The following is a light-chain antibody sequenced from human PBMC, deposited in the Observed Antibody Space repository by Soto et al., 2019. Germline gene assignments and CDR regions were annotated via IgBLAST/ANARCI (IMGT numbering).Light chain of an antibody. CDR3: QQYNNWSPVT. V-gene: IGKV3-15*01. CDR2: GAS. J-gene: IGKJ1*01. Sequence: EIVMTQSPATLSVSPGERATLSCRASQSVSSNLAWNQQKPGQAPRLLIYGASTRATGIPARFSGSGSGTEFTLTISSLQSEDFAVYYCQQYNNWSPVTFGQGTKVDIK. CDR1: QSVSSN.